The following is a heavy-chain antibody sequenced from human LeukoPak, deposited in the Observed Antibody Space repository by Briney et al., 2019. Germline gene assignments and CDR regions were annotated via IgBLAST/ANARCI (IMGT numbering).Heavy chain of an antibody. CDR2: IKQEGSEK. J-gene: IGHJ4*02. D-gene: IGHD1-14*01. V-gene: IGHV3-7*01. Sequence: GGSLRLSCEASGFSFSSHWMSWVRQAPGKGLEWVAHIKQEGSEKYYVDSVKGRFTISRDNAKNSLYLQMNSLRAEDTAVYYCARRTSGVYDYWGQGTLVTVSS. CDR3: ARRTSGVYDY. CDR1: GFSFSSHW.